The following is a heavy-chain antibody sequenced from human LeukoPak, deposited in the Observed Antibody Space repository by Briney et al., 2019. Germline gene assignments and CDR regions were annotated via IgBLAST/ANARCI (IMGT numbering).Heavy chain of an antibody. CDR1: GFTFSDYY. J-gene: IGHJ6*03. CDR2: ISSSGSTI. V-gene: IGHV3-11*04. CDR3: ARERGAYGQAYYYMDV. Sequence: GGSLRLSCAASGFTFSDYYMSWIRQAPGKGLEWVSYISSSGSTIYYADSVKGRFTISRDNAKNSLYLQMNSLRAEDTAVYYCARERGAYGQAYYYMDVWGKGTTVTVSS. D-gene: IGHD1-26*01.